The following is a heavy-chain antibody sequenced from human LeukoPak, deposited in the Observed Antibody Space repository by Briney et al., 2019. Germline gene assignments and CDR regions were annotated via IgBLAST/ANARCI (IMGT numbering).Heavy chain of an antibody. V-gene: IGHV4-59*01. CDR1: GGSISNYY. D-gene: IGHD3-10*01. CDR2: IYYDGTT. Sequence: ASETLSLTCTVSGGSISNYYWTWIRQPPGKGLEWIGFIYYDGTTNYNPSLKSRVTISLDTPKNQFSLKLSSVTAADTAVYYCARDGGYGSGSALWGQGTLITVSS. CDR3: ARDGGYGSGSAL. J-gene: IGHJ4*02.